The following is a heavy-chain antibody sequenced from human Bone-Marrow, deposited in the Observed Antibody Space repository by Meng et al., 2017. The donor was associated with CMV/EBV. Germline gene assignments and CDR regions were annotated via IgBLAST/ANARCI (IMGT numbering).Heavy chain of an antibody. J-gene: IGHJ4*02. V-gene: IGHV3-30-3*01. D-gene: IGHD1-26*01. CDR2: ISYDGSNK. CDR1: GFTFSDYY. Sequence: GGSLRLSCAASGFTFSDYYMHWVRQAPGKGLEWVAVISYDGSNKYYADSVKGRFTISRDNSKNTLYLQMNSLRAEDTAVYYCARDGPQSGSERGDYFDYWGQGTLVTVSS. CDR3: ARDGPQSGSERGDYFDY.